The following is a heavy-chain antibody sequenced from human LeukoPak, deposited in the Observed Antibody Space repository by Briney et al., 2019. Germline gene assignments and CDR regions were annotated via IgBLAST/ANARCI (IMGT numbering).Heavy chain of an antibody. CDR1: GFTFSNYG. CDR2: MWYDGSIK. CDR3: ARGRDGYNYYYYYYMDV. D-gene: IGHD5-24*01. Sequence: GGSLRLSCAASGFTFSNYGMRWVRQAPGKGLEWLAIMWYDGSIKYYADSAKGRFTISRDNSKNTVFLQMNSLRAEHTAVYYCARGRDGYNYYYYYYMDVWGKGTTVTVSS. V-gene: IGHV3-33*02. J-gene: IGHJ6*03.